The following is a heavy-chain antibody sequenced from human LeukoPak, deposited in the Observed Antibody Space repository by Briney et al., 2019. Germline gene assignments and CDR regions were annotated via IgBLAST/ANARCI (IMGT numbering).Heavy chain of an antibody. V-gene: IGHV3-21*01. D-gene: IGHD6-13*01. Sequence: GGSLRLSCAASGFTFSSYAMTWVREAPGKGLEWVSSFTSMSRTIYYADSVKGRFTISRDDAKKSLYLQMNSLRAEDTAVYYCARDSSSGYFFDSWGQGTLVTVSS. CDR1: GFTFSSYA. J-gene: IGHJ4*02. CDR2: FTSMSRTI. CDR3: ARDSSSGYFFDS.